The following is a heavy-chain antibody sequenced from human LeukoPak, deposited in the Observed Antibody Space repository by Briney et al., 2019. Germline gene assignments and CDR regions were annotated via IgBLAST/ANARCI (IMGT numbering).Heavy chain of an antibody. J-gene: IGHJ3*02. CDR3: AREVVEAFDI. D-gene: IGHD2-15*01. Sequence: GESLRLSCAASGFTFSTYSMNWLRLAPGKGLEWVSSISPDSNYKYYVDSVKGRFTISRDNSNNTLYLQMNSLRAEDTAVYYCAREVVEAFDIWGQGTMVTVSS. V-gene: IGHV3-21*04. CDR2: ISPDSNYK. CDR1: GFTFSTYS.